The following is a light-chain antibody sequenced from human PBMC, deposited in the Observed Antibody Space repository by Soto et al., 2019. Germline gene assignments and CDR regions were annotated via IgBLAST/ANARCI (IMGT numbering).Light chain of an antibody. J-gene: IGKJ5*01. V-gene: IGKV3D-20*02. CDR3: QQHTQWPIT. CDR2: GIS. Sequence: EIVLTQSPDTLSLSPGERATLSCRASQSLSSAYLVWYQQKPGQPPRLLIYGISTRATGIPDRFSASGSGTEFTLTISSLQPEDFAIYYCQQHTQWPITFGQGTRLEIK. CDR1: QSLSSAY.